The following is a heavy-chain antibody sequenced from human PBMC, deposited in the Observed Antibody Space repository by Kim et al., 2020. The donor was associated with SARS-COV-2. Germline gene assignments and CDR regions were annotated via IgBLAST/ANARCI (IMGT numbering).Heavy chain of an antibody. CDR1: GGSISSYY. D-gene: IGHD4-17*01. Sequence: SETLSLTCTVSGGSISSYYWSWIRQPPGKGLEWIGYIYYSGSTNYNPSLKSRVTISVDTSKNQFSLKLSPVTAADTAVYYCARLVFYGGNSGKFDYWGQGTLVTVSS. CDR3: ARLVFYGGNSGKFDY. V-gene: IGHV4-59*08. CDR2: IYYSGST. J-gene: IGHJ4*02.